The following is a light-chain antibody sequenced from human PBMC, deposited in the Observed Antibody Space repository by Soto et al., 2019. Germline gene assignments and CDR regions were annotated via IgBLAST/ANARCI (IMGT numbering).Light chain of an antibody. CDR2: DVS. J-gene: IGLJ2*01. V-gene: IGLV2-14*01. CDR1: SSDVGGYNF. Sequence: QSVLTQPASVSGSPGKSITISCTGTSSDVGGYNFVSWFQQHPGKAPKLLIYDVSSRPSGVSNRFSGSKSGNTASLTISGLQAEDEADYYCSSYTSSGTVVFGGGTKLTVL. CDR3: SSYTSSGTVV.